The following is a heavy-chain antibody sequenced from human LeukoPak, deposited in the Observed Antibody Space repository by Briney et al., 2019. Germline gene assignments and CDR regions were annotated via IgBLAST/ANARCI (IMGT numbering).Heavy chain of an antibody. CDR1: GFTFSYYG. CDR2: MYYDGSTK. V-gene: IGHV3-33*01. J-gene: IGHJ4*02. Sequence: GRSLRLSCAASGFTFSYYGMHWVRQAPGKGLEWVAGMYYDGSTKYYTDSVKGRFTISRDNSKSTLYLQMNSLSAEDTAVYYCARDFERYTSSRTPSDYWGQGTLVTVSS. D-gene: IGHD2-2*01. CDR3: ARDFERYTSSRTPSDY.